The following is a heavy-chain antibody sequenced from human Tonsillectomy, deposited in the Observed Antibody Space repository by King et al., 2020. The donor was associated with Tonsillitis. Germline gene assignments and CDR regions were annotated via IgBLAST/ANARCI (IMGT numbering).Heavy chain of an antibody. CDR2: IYSGGTT. V-gene: IGHV3-53*01. Sequence: VQLVESGGGLIQPGGSLRLSCAASGFTVSSNYMSWVRQAPGKGLEWVSLIYSGGTTYYVDSVKGRFTISRDNSKNTLYLQMNSLRAEDTAVYYCARNFYDSSGYYPGLWGRGTLVTVSS. J-gene: IGHJ2*01. D-gene: IGHD3-22*01. CDR1: GFTVSSNY. CDR3: ARNFYDSSGYYPGL.